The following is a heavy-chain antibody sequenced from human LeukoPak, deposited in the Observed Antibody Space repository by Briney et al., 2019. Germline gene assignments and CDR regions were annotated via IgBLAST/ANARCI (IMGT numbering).Heavy chain of an antibody. CDR1: GFTFSNYW. V-gene: IGHV3-7*01. Sequence: GGALRLSCVASGFTFSNYWMSWVRRAPGKGVEGVANIKQDGSETYYVDSVRGRLTISRDNAKKALYVQMNSLRAEDTAVYYCARDFWGAYRVDYFDYWGQGTLVTVSS. D-gene: IGHD3-3*01. J-gene: IGHJ4*02. CDR3: ARDFWGAYRVDYFDY. CDR2: IKQDGSET.